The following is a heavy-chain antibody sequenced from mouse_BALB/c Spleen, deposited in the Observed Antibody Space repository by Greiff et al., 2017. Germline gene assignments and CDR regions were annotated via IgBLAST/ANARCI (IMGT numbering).Heavy chain of an antibody. CDR1: GFTFSSYG. Sequence: EVQRVESGGDLVKPGGSLKLSCAASGFTFSSYGMSWVRQTPDKRLEWVATISSGGSYTYYPDSVKGRFTISRDNAKNTLYLQMSSLKSEDTAMYYCARHSDWGRHWYFDVWGAGTTVTVSS. J-gene: IGHJ1*01. CDR3: ARHSDWGRHWYFDV. CDR2: ISSGGSYT. V-gene: IGHV5-6*01. D-gene: IGHD4-1*01.